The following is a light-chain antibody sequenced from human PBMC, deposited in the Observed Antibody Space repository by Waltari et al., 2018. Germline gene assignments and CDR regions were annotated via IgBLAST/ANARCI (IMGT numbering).Light chain of an antibody. CDR1: SSDVGSYNL. J-gene: IGLJ3*02. CDR2: EDS. Sequence: QSALTQPASVSGSPGQSITISCTGTSSDVGSYNLVSWYQHHPGKAPIVMIYEDSKRPSGVSNRFSGSKSGNTASLTISGLQAEDEADYYCCSYAGSTTSVVFGGGTKLTVL. V-gene: IGLV2-23*01. CDR3: CSYAGSTTSVV.